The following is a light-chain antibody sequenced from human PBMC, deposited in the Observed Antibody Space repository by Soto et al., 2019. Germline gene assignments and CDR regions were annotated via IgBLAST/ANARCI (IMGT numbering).Light chain of an antibody. CDR3: QQYNNWPPIT. V-gene: IGKV3-15*01. CDR2: GAS. Sequence: EVVLTQSPATVSLSPGARATLSCRASLNVSSYLAWYQQKPGQAPRLLIYGASTRATGIPARFSGSGSGTEFTLTISSLQSEDFAVYYCQQYNNWPPITFGQGTRLEIK. CDR1: LNVSSY. J-gene: IGKJ5*01.